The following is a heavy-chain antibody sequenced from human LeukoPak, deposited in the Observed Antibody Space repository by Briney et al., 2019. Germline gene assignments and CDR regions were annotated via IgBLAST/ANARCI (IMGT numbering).Heavy chain of an antibody. CDR2: IWYDGSNK. J-gene: IGHJ4*02. V-gene: IGHV3-33*01. CDR1: GFTFSSYG. CDR3: AREVDCDSRGRLEVGFDY. Sequence: GGSLRLSCAASGFTFSSYGMHWVRQAPGKGLEWVAVIWYDGSNKYYADSVKGRFAISRDNSKNTLYLQMNSLRAEDTAVYYCAREVDCDSRGRLEVGFDYWGQGTLVTVSS. D-gene: IGHD2/OR15-2a*01.